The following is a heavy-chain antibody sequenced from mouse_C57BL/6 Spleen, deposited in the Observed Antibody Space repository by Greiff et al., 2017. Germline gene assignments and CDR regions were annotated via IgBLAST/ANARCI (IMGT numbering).Heavy chain of an antibody. CDR3: AREVY. V-gene: IGHV1-59*01. CDR2: IDPSDSYT. J-gene: IGHJ2*01. CDR1: GYTFTSYW. Sequence: VQLQQPGAELVRPGTSVKLSCKASGYTFTSYWMHWVKQRPGQGLEWIGVIDPSDSYTNYNQKFKGKATLTVDTSSSTADMQLSSLTSEDSAVYYCAREVYWGQGTTLTVSS.